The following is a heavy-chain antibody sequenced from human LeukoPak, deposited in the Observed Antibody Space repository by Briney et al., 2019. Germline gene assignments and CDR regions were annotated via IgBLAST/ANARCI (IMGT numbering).Heavy chain of an antibody. Sequence: ASVKVSCKASGYTFTGYYMRWVRQAPGQGLEWMGWINPNSGGTNYAQKFQGRVTMTRDTSISTAYMELSRLRSDDTAVYYCARSLVGASIRFDYWGQGTLVTVSS. J-gene: IGHJ4*02. CDR1: GYTFTGYY. D-gene: IGHD1-26*01. CDR3: ARSLVGASIRFDY. V-gene: IGHV1-2*02. CDR2: INPNSGGT.